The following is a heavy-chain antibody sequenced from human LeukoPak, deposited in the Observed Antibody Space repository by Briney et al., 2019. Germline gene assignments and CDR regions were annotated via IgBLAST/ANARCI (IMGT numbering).Heavy chain of an antibody. D-gene: IGHD2-15*01. CDR3: AKDLGSATTSALVLDV. Sequence: GGSLRLSCAASGFTFDDYAMHWVRQAPGKGLEWVSGITWNRDNIGYGDSVKGRFTISRDNVKNALYLQMNSLRPEDTALYYCAKDLGSATTSALVLDVWGQGTTVIVSS. J-gene: IGHJ6*02. CDR1: GFTFDDYA. CDR2: ITWNRDNI. V-gene: IGHV3-9*01.